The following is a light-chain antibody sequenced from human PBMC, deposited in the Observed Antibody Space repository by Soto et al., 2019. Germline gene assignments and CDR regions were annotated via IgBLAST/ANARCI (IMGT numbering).Light chain of an antibody. CDR3: QQYNSYSWT. V-gene: IGKV3-20*01. CDR2: GAS. CDR1: QSVSSSY. Sequence: EIVLTQSPCTLSLSPGERATISCRASQSVSSSYLAWYQQKPGQAPRLLIYGASSRATGIPDRFSGSGSGTEFTLTISSLQPDDFATYYCQQYNSYSWTFGQGTKV. J-gene: IGKJ1*01.